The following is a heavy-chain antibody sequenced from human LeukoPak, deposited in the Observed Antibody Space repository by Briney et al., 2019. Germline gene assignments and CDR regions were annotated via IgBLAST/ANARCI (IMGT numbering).Heavy chain of an antibody. J-gene: IGHJ5*02. CDR3: ARGGVNYKIAGP. D-gene: IGHD3-10*01. Sequence: SETLSLTCTVSGGSITSYYWSWIRQPPGKGLEWIGYIYYGGSTNYNPSLKSRVTISVDTSKNQFSLKLSSVTAADTAVYYCARGGVNYKIAGPWGQGALVTVFS. CDR2: IYYGGST. V-gene: IGHV4-59*01. CDR1: GGSITSYY.